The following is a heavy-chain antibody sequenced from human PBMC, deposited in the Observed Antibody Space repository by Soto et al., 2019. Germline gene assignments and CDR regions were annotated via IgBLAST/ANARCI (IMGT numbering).Heavy chain of an antibody. CDR3: TKGGRKTSYYWFD. CDR1: GFSFGDYQ. CDR2: ISGNSAET. Sequence: QVYLVESGGGLVKPGESLTLSCAASGFSFGDYQMTWVRQNPRTGLEWVSQISGNSAETHYADSVRGRFTVFRDNAKNSLFLQMRSLRAEDTAVYYCTKGGRKTSYYWFDWGQGTPVTVSS. V-gene: IGHV3-11*06. J-gene: IGHJ4*02. D-gene: IGHD2-2*01.